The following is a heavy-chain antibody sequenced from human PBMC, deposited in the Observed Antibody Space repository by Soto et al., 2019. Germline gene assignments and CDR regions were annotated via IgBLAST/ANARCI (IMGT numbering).Heavy chain of an antibody. J-gene: IGHJ4*02. CDR3: ARGRYGDY. CDR2: ISAHNGNT. V-gene: IGHV1-18*01. D-gene: IGHD1-1*01. CDR1: GYAFTTYG. Sequence: QVHLVQSGAEVKKPGASVKVSCKGSGYAFTTYGMTWVRQAPGQGLEWMGWISAHNGNTNYAQKLQDRGTVTRDTSTSTAYMELRSLRSDDTAVYYCARGRYGDYWGQGALVTVSS.